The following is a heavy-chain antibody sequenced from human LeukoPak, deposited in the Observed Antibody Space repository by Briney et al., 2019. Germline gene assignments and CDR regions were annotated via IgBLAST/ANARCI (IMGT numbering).Heavy chain of an antibody. CDR2: INHSGST. CDR1: GGSISGYY. Sequence: KTSETLSLTCTVSGGSISGYYWSWIRQPPGKGLEWIGEINHSGSTNYNPSLKSRVTISVDTSENQFSLKLSSVTAADTAVYYCARGYYGDYLGYWGQGTLVTVSS. V-gene: IGHV4-34*01. D-gene: IGHD4-17*01. J-gene: IGHJ4*02. CDR3: ARGYYGDYLGY.